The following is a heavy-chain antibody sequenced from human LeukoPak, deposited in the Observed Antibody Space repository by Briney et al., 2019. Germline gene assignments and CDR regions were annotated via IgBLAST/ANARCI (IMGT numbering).Heavy chain of an antibody. CDR3: ATDGKLGYYDTSGFFPDY. J-gene: IGHJ4*02. D-gene: IGHD3-22*01. CDR1: GFTFSSYG. Sequence: PGGSLRLSCAASGFTFSSYGMHWVRQAPGKGLEWVAFIRYTGSNKYYADSVKGRFTISRDNSKNTLCLQMNGLRAEDTAVYYCATDGKLGYYDTSGFFPDYWGQGTLVTVSS. CDR2: IRYTGSNK. V-gene: IGHV3-30*02.